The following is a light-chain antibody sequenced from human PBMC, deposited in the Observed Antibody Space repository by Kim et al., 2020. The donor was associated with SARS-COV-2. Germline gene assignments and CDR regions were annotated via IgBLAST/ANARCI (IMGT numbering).Light chain of an antibody. V-gene: IGLV3-21*04. J-gene: IGLJ1*01. CDR3: HVWDSTSDHV. Sequence: VDPGKTASITCGGTNSASKNVHWYQQKPGQAPVLVIFYDNDRPSGIPERFSGSNSGNTATLTISRVEAGDVADYYCHVWDSTSDHVFGTGTKVTVL. CDR1: NSASKN. CDR2: YDN.